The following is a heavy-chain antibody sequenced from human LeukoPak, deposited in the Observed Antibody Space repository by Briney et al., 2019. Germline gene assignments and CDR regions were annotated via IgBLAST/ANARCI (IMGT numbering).Heavy chain of an antibody. CDR3: ARDAYIVGAPAEDY. CDR2: IKPDGSEK. D-gene: IGHD1-26*01. J-gene: IGHJ4*02. CDR1: GFTFSYYW. V-gene: IGHV3-7*01. Sequence: GGSLRLSCVASGFTFSYYWMSWVRQAPGNGLEWVANIKPDGSEKYSVDSVKDRFTISRDNAKNSLYLQINSLRAEDTAVYSCARDAYIVGAPAEDYWGQGTLVTVSS.